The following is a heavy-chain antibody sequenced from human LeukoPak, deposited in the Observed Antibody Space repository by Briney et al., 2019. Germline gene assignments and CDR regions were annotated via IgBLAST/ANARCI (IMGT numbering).Heavy chain of an antibody. D-gene: IGHD5-12*01. CDR2: ISSSSSTI. Sequence: GGSLRLSCAASGFTFSSYSMNWVRQAPGKGLEWVSYISSSSSTIYYADSVKGRFTISRDNAKNSLYLQMNSLKTEDTAVYYCTTQYSGYDDDAFDIWGQGTMVTVSS. V-gene: IGHV3-48*01. J-gene: IGHJ3*02. CDR1: GFTFSSYS. CDR3: TTQYSGYDDDAFDI.